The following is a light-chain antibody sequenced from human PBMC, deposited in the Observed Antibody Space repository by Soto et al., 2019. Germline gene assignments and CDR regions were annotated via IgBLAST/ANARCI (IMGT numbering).Light chain of an antibody. Sequence: DIQMTQSPSSLSASVGDRVTITCRASHSIATYVNWYQQKPGRAPELLIYAASTLQSGVPSRFNASGSGTDFTLTISSLQPEDFARYYCQQTYSDTWTFGQGTKVXIK. CDR2: AAS. V-gene: IGKV1-39*01. J-gene: IGKJ1*01. CDR1: HSIATY. CDR3: QQTYSDTWT.